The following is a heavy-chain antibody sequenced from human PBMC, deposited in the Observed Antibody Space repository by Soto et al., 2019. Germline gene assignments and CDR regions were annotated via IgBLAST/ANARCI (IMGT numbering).Heavy chain of an antibody. D-gene: IGHD5-12*01. V-gene: IGHV5-10-1*01. J-gene: IGHJ3*02. Sequence: GEPLKISSKGSGYSFTSYWISWVRQMPGKGLEWMGRIDPSDSYTNYSPSFQGHVTISADKSISTAYLQWSSLKASDTAMYYCARLSRDGYNFLYAFDIWGQGTMVTVSS. CDR2: IDPSDSYT. CDR3: ARLSRDGYNFLYAFDI. CDR1: GYSFTSYW.